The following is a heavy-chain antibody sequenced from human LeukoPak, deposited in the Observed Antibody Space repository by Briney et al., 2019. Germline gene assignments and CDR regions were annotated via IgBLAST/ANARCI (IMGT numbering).Heavy chain of an antibody. J-gene: IGHJ4*02. Sequence: GGSLRLSCAASGFIFSSYGMSWVCQAPGKGLEWVSAISGSGGSTYYADSVKGRFTISRDNSKNTLYLQMNSLRAEDTAVYYCAKPTFASYYGSSGLSYYFDYWGQGTLVTVSS. V-gene: IGHV3-23*01. CDR1: GFIFSSYG. D-gene: IGHD3-22*01. CDR2: ISGSGGST. CDR3: AKPTFASYYGSSGLSYYFDY.